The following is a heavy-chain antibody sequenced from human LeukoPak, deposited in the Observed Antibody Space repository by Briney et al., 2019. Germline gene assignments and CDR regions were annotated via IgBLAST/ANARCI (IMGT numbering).Heavy chain of an antibody. D-gene: IGHD6-13*01. CDR3: ATTPGSNWYEGLAL. CDR1: GFSVSSNY. CDR2: SYSGGST. V-gene: IGHV3-66*01. J-gene: IGHJ4*02. Sequence: AGSLRLSCATSGFSVSSNYINWDRQAPWKGLDWVSVSYSGGSTYWADSLKGRIKSSRDNSKKTLYLQMNSPRAEDTAGYYWATTPGSNWYEGLALWGQGTLVTVPS.